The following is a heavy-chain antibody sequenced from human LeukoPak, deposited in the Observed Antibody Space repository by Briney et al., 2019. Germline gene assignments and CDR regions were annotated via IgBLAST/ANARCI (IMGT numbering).Heavy chain of an antibody. Sequence: PGRSLRLSCAASGFTLRSYWMTWVRQAPGKGLEWVANIKQDGSEKYYVDSVRGRFTISRDNAKNSLYLQMNSLRAEDTAVYYCARDAGNSGYDLFDYWGQGTLVTVSS. V-gene: IGHV3-7*04. J-gene: IGHJ4*02. D-gene: IGHD5-12*01. CDR3: ARDAGNSGYDLFDY. CDR1: GFTLRSYW. CDR2: IKQDGSEK.